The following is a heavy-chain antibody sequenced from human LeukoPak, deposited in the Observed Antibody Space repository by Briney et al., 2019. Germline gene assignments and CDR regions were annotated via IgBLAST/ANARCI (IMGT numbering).Heavy chain of an antibody. CDR2: ISSSSSYI. V-gene: IGHV3-21*01. D-gene: IGHD2-2*01. Sequence: SGGSLRLSCAASGFTFSSYSMNWVRQAPGKGLEWVSSISSSSSYIYYADSVKGRFTISRDNAKNSLYLQMNSLRAEDTAVYYCARETSTEYCSSTSCYLYYYYGMDVWGKGTTVTVSS. J-gene: IGHJ6*04. CDR1: GFTFSSYS. CDR3: ARETSTEYCSSTSCYLYYYYGMDV.